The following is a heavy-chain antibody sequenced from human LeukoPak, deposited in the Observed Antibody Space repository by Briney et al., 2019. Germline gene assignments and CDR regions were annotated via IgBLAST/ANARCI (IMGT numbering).Heavy chain of an antibody. CDR2: IKEDGSEK. CDR3: VRDWGYDSSGYWQKYFDT. D-gene: IGHD3-22*01. CDR1: RFTFSDYY. J-gene: IGHJ4*02. V-gene: IGHV3-7*01. Sequence: GGSLGLSCAASRFTFSDYYMTWVRQAPGRGLEWVANIKEDGSEKNYVDSVKGRFTISRDNAKNSVYLLLNSLTPEDTAVYYCVRDWGYDSSGYWQKYFDTWGQGTLVTVSS.